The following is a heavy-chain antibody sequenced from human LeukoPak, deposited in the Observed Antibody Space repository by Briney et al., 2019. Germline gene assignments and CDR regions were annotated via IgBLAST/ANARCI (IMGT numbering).Heavy chain of an antibody. CDR1: GGSISSYY. CDR3: ARHLAGGPQLDY. V-gene: IGHV4-59*08. Sequence: SETLSLTCTVSGGSISSYYWSWIRQPPGKGLEWIGYIYYSGSTNYNPSLKSRVTISVDTSKNQFSLKLSSVTAADTAVYHCARHLAGGPQLDYWGQGTLVTVSS. D-gene: IGHD1-26*01. CDR2: IYYSGST. J-gene: IGHJ4*02.